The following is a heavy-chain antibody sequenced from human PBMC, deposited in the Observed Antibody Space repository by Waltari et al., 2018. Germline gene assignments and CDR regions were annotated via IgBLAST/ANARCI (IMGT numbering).Heavy chain of an antibody. V-gene: IGHV5-51*03. J-gene: IGHJ4*02. Sequence: EVQLVQSGAEVKKPGESLKISCKGSGYSFTSYWLGWVRQLPGKGLEWMGIIYPGDSDTRYSPSFQGQVTISADKSISTAYLQWSSLKASDTAMYYCARGDCSSTSCYGGFDYWGQGTLVTVSS. CDR2: IYPGDSDT. CDR1: GYSFTSYW. CDR3: ARGDCSSTSCYGGFDY. D-gene: IGHD2-2*01.